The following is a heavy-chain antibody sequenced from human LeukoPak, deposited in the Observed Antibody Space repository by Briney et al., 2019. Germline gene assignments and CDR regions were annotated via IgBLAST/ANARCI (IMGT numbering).Heavy chain of an antibody. D-gene: IGHD1-14*01. V-gene: IGHV3-49*03. CDR3: TRVRDGKSKDSDAFGI. Sequence: GGSLRLSCTTSGFTFGDYAMTWFRQAPGQGLEWVGFIRTKTYGATIQYAASVKGRFTISRDDSKSIAYLQVNSLKAEDTAVYYCTRVRDGKSKDSDAFGIWGQGTLVTVSS. CDR1: GFTFGDYA. CDR2: IRTKTYGATI. J-gene: IGHJ3*02.